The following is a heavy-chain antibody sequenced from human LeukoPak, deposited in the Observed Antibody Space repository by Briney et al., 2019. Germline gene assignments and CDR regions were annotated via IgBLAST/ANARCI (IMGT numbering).Heavy chain of an antibody. CDR2: IYTSGST. CDR1: GGSISSYY. D-gene: IGHD3-3*01. CDR3: ARGGSLRFLEWLSKTTNWFDP. V-gene: IGHV4-4*07. Sequence: SETLSLTCTVSGGSISSYYWSWIRQPAGKGLEWIGRIYTSGSTNYNPSLKSRVTMSVDTSKNQFSLKLSSVTAADTAVYYCARGGSLRFLEWLSKTTNWFDPWGQGTLVTVSS. J-gene: IGHJ5*02.